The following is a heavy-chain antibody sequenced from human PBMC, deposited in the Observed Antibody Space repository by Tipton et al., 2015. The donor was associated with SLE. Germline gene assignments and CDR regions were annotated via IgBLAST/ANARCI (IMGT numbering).Heavy chain of an antibody. V-gene: IGHV4-39*01. D-gene: IGHD6-13*01. CDR1: GGSISSINYF. J-gene: IGHJ4*02. CDR2: IYYSGSS. CDR3: ARVRSSSWLSYFDY. Sequence: TLSLTCTVSGGSISSINYFWGWIRPPPGKGLEWVGSIYYSGSSYYNPSLKSRVTIYVDTSKNQFSLKLSSVTAADTAGYYCARVRSSSWLSYFDYWGQGTLVTVSS.